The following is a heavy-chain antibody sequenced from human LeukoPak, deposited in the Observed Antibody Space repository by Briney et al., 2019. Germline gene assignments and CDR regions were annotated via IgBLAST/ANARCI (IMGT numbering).Heavy chain of an antibody. CDR3: AREFPLWFGELLNWFDP. Sequence: SETLSLTCTVSGGSISSYYWSWIRQPAGKGLEWIGRIYTSGSTNYNPSLKSRVTMSVDTSKNQFSLKLSSVTAADTAVYYCAREFPLWFGELLNWFDPWGQGTLVTVSS. CDR1: GGSISSYY. D-gene: IGHD3-10*01. J-gene: IGHJ5*02. CDR2: IYTSGST. V-gene: IGHV4-4*07.